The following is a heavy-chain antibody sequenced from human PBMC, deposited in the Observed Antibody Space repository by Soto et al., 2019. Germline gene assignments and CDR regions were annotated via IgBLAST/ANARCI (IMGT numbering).Heavy chain of an antibody. D-gene: IGHD2-15*01. J-gene: IGHJ4*02. V-gene: IGHV2-26*01. CDR2: IFSNDEK. CDR3: ARIRDEDCSGGSCYYYFDS. Sequence: QVTLKESGPVLVKPTETLTLTCTVSGFSLSNARMGVSWIRQPPGKALEWLAHIFSNDEKSYSTSLKSRLTISKDTPEREVXXTRTNMDPVDTATYYCARIRDEDCSGGSCYYYFDSWGQGTLVTVSS. CDR1: GFSLSNARMG.